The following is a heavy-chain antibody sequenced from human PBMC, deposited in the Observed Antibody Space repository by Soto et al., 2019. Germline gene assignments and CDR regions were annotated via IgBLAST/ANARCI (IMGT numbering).Heavy chain of an antibody. Sequence: SETLSLTCTVSGGSITTYYWSWIRQPPGKGLEWIGYMYYSGSTNYNPSLKSRVTISVDTSKNQFSLKLSSVTAADTAVYYCARDYDSSGYYYQYWGQGTLVTVSS. CDR2: MYYSGST. V-gene: IGHV4-59*01. J-gene: IGHJ4*02. D-gene: IGHD3-22*01. CDR1: GGSITTYY. CDR3: ARDYDSSGYYYQY.